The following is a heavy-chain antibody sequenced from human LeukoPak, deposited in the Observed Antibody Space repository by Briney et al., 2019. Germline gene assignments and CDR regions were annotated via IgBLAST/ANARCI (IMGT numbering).Heavy chain of an antibody. D-gene: IGHD5-18*01. Sequence: AASVKVSCKASGYKFTGYYMHWVRRAPGQGLEWMGWINPNSGDSHHAQKFQGRVTMTRDTSISTAYMELSRLRSDDTAVYYCAREIGGILVFDYWGQGTLVTVSS. V-gene: IGHV1-2*02. CDR1: GYKFTGYY. J-gene: IGHJ4*02. CDR2: INPNSGDS. CDR3: AREIGGILVFDY.